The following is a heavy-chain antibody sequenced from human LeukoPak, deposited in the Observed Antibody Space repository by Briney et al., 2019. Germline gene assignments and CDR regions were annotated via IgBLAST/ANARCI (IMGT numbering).Heavy chain of an antibody. CDR1: GFIFSSYG. Sequence: PGGSLRLSCAASGFIFSSYGMHWVRQAPGKGLEWVAVISYDGSEKYYAESVKGRFTISRDNAKNSLYLQMNSLRAEDTAVYYCARGSTYYDSSGQVPFDYWGQGTLVTVSS. D-gene: IGHD3-22*01. J-gene: IGHJ4*02. CDR3: ARGSTYYDSSGQVPFDY. CDR2: ISYDGSEK. V-gene: IGHV3-30*03.